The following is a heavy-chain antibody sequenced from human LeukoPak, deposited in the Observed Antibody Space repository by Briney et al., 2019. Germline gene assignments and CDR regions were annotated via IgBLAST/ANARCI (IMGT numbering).Heavy chain of an antibody. D-gene: IGHD3-3*01. J-gene: IGHJ5*02. CDR2: ISAYNGNT. V-gene: IGHV1-18*01. CDR1: GYTFTSYG. CDR3: ARGPDYDFCSGSNWFDP. Sequence: ASVKVSCEASGYTFTSYGNSWVRQAPGQGLEWMGWISAYNGNTNYAQKLQGRVTMTTDTSTSTAYMELRSLRSDDTAVYYCARGPDYDFCSGSNWFDPWGQGTLVTVSS.